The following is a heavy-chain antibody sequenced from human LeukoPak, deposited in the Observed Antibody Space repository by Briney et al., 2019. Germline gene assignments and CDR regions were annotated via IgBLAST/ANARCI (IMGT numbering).Heavy chain of an antibody. J-gene: IGHJ4*02. CDR3: ARQPDSSGSPLY. V-gene: IGHV5-51*01. CDR1: GYSFNNYW. D-gene: IGHD3-22*01. Sequence: GESLKISCEGSGYSFNNYWIGWVRQIPGKGLEWMGIIYPGDSDTRYSPSFQGQVTISADKYISTAYLQWSSLKPSDTAMFYCARQPDSSGSPLYWGQGTLVSVSS. CDR2: IYPGDSDT.